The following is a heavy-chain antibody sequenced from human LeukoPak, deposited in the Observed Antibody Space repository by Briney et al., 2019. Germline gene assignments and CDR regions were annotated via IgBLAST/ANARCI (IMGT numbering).Heavy chain of an antibody. J-gene: IGHJ4*02. Sequence: ASVKVSCKASGYTFTGYYMHWVRQAPGQGLEWMGWINPNSGGTNYAQKFQGRVTITRNTSISTAYMELSSLRSEDTAVYYCAREDYYDSGSNDYWGQGTLVTVSS. CDR3: AREDYYDSGSNDY. V-gene: IGHV1-2*02. CDR2: INPNSGGT. CDR1: GYTFTGYY. D-gene: IGHD3-22*01.